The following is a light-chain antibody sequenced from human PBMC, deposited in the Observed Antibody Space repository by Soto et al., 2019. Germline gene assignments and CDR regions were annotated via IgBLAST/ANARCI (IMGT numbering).Light chain of an antibody. CDR3: KSYAGSNTYV. Sequence: QPVLTQPASVSGSPGQSITISCTGTSSDVGNYKYVSWYQQHPGKAPKLMIYEVSNRPSGVPDRFSGSKSGNTASLTVSGLQAADEADYFCKSYAGSNTYVFGSGTKLTVL. CDR1: SSDVGNYKY. J-gene: IGLJ1*01. CDR2: EVS. V-gene: IGLV2-8*01.